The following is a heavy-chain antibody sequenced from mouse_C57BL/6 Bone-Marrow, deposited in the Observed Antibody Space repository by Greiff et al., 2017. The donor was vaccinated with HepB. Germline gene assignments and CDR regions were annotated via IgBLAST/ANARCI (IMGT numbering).Heavy chain of an antibody. CDR3: ARRTLYYDYDGLYAMDY. Sequence: QVQLKQPGAELVKPGASVKMSCKASGYTFTSYWITWVKQRPGQGLEWIGDIYPGSGSTNYNEKFKSKATLTVDTSSSTAYMQLSSLTSEDSAVYYCARRTLYYDYDGLYAMDYWGQGTSVTVSS. V-gene: IGHV1-55*01. J-gene: IGHJ4*01. D-gene: IGHD2-4*01. CDR2: IYPGSGST. CDR1: GYTFTSYW.